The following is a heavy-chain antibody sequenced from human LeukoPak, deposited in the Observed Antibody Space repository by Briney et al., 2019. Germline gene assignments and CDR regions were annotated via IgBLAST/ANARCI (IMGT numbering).Heavy chain of an antibody. CDR3: AKTHYDLLDV. Sequence: PGGSLRLSCAASGYSFSTSPMSRVRQPPGKGLEWVSAMNNGPGATFYRDSVRGRFTISRDDSKSTVYLQMNSLRAEDTGTYYCAKTHYDLLDVWGQGTTVTVSS. J-gene: IGHJ6*02. CDR2: MNNGPGAT. D-gene: IGHD5-12*01. V-gene: IGHV3-23*01. CDR1: GYSFSTSP.